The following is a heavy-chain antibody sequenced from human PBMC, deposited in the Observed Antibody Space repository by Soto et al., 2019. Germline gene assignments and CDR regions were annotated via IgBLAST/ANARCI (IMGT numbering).Heavy chain of an antibody. D-gene: IGHD1-20*01. CDR1: GGSINNHY. CDR3: ARDNWYSEY. V-gene: IGHV4-59*11. J-gene: IGHJ4*02. Sequence: QVHLQESGPGLVKPSETLSLTCSVSGGSINNHYWSWIRQPPGKGLEWIGYVYYTGSTNYDPSLKSRVSMSVDTSKNQFSLNLTSLTAADTAIYYCARDNWYSEYWGQGTLVTVSS. CDR2: VYYTGST.